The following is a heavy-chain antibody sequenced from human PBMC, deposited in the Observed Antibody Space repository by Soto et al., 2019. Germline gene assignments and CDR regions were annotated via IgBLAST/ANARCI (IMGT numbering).Heavy chain of an antibody. CDR1: GFTFSSYA. CDR2: ISGSGGST. Sequence: GSLRLSCAASGFTFSSYAMSWVRQAPGKGLEWVSAISGSGGSTYYADSVKGRFTISRDNSKNTLYLQMNSLRAEDTAVYYCAKNVWGITIFGGMDVWGQGTTVTVSS. J-gene: IGHJ6*02. V-gene: IGHV3-23*01. D-gene: IGHD3-9*01. CDR3: AKNVWGITIFGGMDV.